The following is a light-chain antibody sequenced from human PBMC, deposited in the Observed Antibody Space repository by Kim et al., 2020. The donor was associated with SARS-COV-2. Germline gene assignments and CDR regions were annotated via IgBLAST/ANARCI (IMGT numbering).Light chain of an antibody. V-gene: IGLV2-14*01. CDR1: SSDVGGYNY. CDR3: SSYTSTNYV. CDR2: DVS. J-gene: IGLJ1*01. Sequence: QSALTQPASVSGSPGQSITISCTGTSSDVGGYNYVSWYQQHPGKAPKLMIYDVSKRPSGVSNRFSGSKSGNTASLTISGLQAEDEADYYCSSYTSTNYVFGTGTKVTVL.